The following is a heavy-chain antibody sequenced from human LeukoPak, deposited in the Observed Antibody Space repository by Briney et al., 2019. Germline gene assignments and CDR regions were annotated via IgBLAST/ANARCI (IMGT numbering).Heavy chain of an antibody. V-gene: IGHV3-33*01. D-gene: IGHD1-26*01. CDR2: IWDDGGSE. J-gene: IGHJ4*02. CDR3: ARDLEGVGATQGFDY. CDR1: GFTFSNSG. Sequence: GGSLRLSCAASGFTFSNSGMHWVRQAPGKGLEWVAIIWDDGGSEYYADSVKGRSTISRDNSKNTLYLQMHSLRAEDTAVYYCARDLEGVGATQGFDYWGQGTLVTVSS.